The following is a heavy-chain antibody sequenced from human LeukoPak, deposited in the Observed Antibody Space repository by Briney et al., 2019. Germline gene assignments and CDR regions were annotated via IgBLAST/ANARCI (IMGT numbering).Heavy chain of an antibody. CDR2: ISYDGINK. D-gene: IGHD5-24*01. CDR3: ARRRNPGRETAGLDY. V-gene: IGHV3-30*01. J-gene: IGHJ4*02. CDR1: GFIFSDYA. Sequence: PGRSLRLSCAASGFIFSDYAMHWVRQAPGKGLEWVSVISYDGINKFYADSVRGRFTNSRDNFQNTLYLQMDSLRAEDTALYYCARRRNPGRETAGLDYWGQGTLATVSS.